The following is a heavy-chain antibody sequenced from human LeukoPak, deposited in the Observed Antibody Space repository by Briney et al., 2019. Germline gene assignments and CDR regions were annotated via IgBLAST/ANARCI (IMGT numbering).Heavy chain of an antibody. J-gene: IGHJ4*02. Sequence: SETLSLTCTVSGGSISSSSWSWIRQPAGKGLEWIGRIYTSGSTNYNPSLKSRVTMSVDTSENQFSLKVSSVTAADTAVYYCAKDSGDHFDYWGQGTLVTVSS. CDR1: GGSISSSS. V-gene: IGHV4-4*07. CDR3: AKDSGDHFDY. D-gene: IGHD7-27*01. CDR2: IYTSGST.